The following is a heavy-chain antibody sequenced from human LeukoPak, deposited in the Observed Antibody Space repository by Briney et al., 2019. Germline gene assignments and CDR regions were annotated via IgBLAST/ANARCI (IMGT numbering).Heavy chain of an antibody. V-gene: IGHV3-30*02. CDR3: AKSHLPNAYSGTYYYDY. D-gene: IGHD1-26*01. CDR2: IRYDESKK. Sequence: PGGSLRLSCAASGFTFSYYGMHWFRQAPGKGLEWVAFIRYDESKKFYGDSVKGRFTISRDNSKNTLYLQMNSLRTEDTAVYYCAKSHLPNAYSGTYYYDYWGQGTLVTVSS. CDR1: GFTFSYYG. J-gene: IGHJ4*02.